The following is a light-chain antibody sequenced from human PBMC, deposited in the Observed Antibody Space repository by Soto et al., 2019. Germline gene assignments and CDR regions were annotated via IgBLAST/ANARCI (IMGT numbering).Light chain of an antibody. CDR2: GAS. CDR3: QRIT. V-gene: IGKV3D-15*01. CDR1: QSVSSN. J-gene: IGKJ5*01. Sequence: EIVMTQSPATLSVSPGERATLSCRASQSVSSNLAWYQQEPGQAPRLLIYGASNRATGIPDRFSGSGSGTDFTLTISRLEPEDSAVYYCQRITFGQGTRLEIK.